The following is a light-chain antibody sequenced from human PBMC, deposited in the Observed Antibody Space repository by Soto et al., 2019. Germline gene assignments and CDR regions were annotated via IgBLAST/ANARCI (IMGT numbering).Light chain of an antibody. CDR2: RNN. CDR1: SSNIGSNY. Sequence: QSVVTQPPSASGTPGQRVTISCSGSSSNIGSNYVYWYQQLPGTAPKLLIYRNNQRPSGVPDRFSGSKSGTSASLAISGLRSEDEADYYCAAWDDSLSALVFGTGTKVTVL. J-gene: IGLJ1*01. V-gene: IGLV1-47*01. CDR3: AAWDDSLSALV.